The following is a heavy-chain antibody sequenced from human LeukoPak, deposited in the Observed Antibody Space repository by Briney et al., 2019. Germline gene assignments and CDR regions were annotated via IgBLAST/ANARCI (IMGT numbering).Heavy chain of an antibody. D-gene: IGHD6-19*01. CDR3: ARVLRVAGDYNGMDV. CDR1: GFTVSSNY. Sequence: PGGSLRLSCAASGFTVSSNYMSWVLQAPGKGLEWVSVIYSGSSTYYADSVKGRFTISRDNSKNTLYLQMNSLRAEDTAVYYCARVLRVAGDYNGMDVWGQGTTVTVSS. J-gene: IGHJ6*02. CDR2: IYSGSST. V-gene: IGHV3-53*01.